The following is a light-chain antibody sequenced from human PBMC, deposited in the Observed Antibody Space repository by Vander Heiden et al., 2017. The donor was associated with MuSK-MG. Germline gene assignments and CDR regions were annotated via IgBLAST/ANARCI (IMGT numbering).Light chain of an antibody. Sequence: DIQMPQSPSSLSASVGDRVTITCRASQSITIYLNWYQQKPGKAPELLIYAASSLQSGVPSRFSGSGSVTDFTLTISSLQPEDFATYYCQQGYNNPFTFGHGTKVDI. CDR3: QQGYNNPFT. V-gene: IGKV1-39*01. CDR1: QSITIY. CDR2: AAS. J-gene: IGKJ3*01.